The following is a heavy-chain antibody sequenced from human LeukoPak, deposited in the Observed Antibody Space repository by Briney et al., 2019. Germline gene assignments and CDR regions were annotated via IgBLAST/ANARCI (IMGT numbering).Heavy chain of an antibody. J-gene: IGHJ5*02. CDR2: ISSTSNYK. D-gene: IGHD2-8*02. CDR3: VRDSSDVLVTTTGTFDP. CDR1: GFTFSTYS. V-gene: IGHV3-21*01. Sequence: GGSLRLSCAASGFTFSTYSMNWVRQAPGKGLEWVSCISSTSNYKYYADSVKGRFTISRDNAKKSLYLEMNSLRVDDTAVYYCVRDSSDVLVTTTGTFDPWGQGILVTVSS.